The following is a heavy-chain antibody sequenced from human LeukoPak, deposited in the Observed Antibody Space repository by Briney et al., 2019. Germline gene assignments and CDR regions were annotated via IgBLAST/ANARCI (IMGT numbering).Heavy chain of an antibody. CDR2: IWYDGSNK. J-gene: IGHJ4*02. CDR3: AKDRGRYYDSSGFYWGYYFDS. Sequence: GGSLRLSCAASGFTFKNYGMHWVRQAPGKGLEWVSLIWYDGSNKDYADSVKGRFTISIDNSKNMLYLQMSSLRAEDTAVYYCAKDRGRYYDSSGFYWGYYFDSWGQGILVTVST. D-gene: IGHD3-22*01. CDR1: GFTFKNYG. V-gene: IGHV3-33*06.